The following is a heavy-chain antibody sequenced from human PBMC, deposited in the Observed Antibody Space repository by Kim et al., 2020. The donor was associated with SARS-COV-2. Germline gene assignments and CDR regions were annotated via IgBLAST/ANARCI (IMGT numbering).Heavy chain of an antibody. V-gene: IGHV3-30*04. CDR2: ISYDGSNK. D-gene: IGHD6-19*01. J-gene: IGHJ4*02. CDR3: APSIAVQDY. Sequence: GGSLRLSCAASGFTFSSYAMHWVRQAPGKGLEWVAVISYDGSNKYYADSVKGRFTISRDNSKNTLYLQMNSLRAEDTAVYYCAPSIAVQDYWGQGTLVTVSS. CDR1: GFTFSSYA.